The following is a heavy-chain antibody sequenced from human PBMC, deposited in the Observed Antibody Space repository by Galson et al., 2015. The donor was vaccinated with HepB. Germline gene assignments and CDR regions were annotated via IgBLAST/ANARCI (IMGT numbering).Heavy chain of an antibody. Sequence: SLRLSCAASGFTFSSYAMSWVRQAPGKGLEWVSAISGSGGSTYYADSVKGRFTISRDNSKNTLYLQMNSLRAEDTAVYYCAKDLAIVVVVAATNYWGQGTLVTVSS. CDR1: GFTFSSYA. CDR3: AKDLAIVVVVAATNY. CDR2: ISGSGGST. D-gene: IGHD2-15*01. V-gene: IGHV3-23*01. J-gene: IGHJ4*02.